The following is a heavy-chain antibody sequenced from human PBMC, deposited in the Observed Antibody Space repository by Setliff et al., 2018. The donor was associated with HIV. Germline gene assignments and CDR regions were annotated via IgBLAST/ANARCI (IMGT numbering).Heavy chain of an antibody. D-gene: IGHD3-3*01. CDR1: GGSIGSGGSY. J-gene: IGHJ5*02. CDR3: ASWGRARRANYNFWSGSSWFDP. CDR2: IFYNGST. V-gene: IGHV4-31*03. Sequence: TSETLSLTCTVSGGSIGSGGSYWSWIRQHPGKGLEWIGNIFYNGSTYYNPSLKSRITISVDTSKNQFSLNLRSVTAADTAVYYCASWGRARRANYNFWSGSSWFDPWGQGILVTVSS.